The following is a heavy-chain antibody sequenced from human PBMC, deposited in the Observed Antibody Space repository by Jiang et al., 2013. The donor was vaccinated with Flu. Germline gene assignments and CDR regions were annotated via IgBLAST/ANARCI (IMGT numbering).Heavy chain of an antibody. CDR2: ISPSDSIT. Sequence: GAEVKKPGESLKISCRASGYNFPSYWIGWVRQMPGKGLEWMGIISPSDSITRYSPSFQGQVTISADYSITTTYLQWSSLKASDTATYYCTRRPLEYNAKDLWGQGNPRSPSP. CDR3: TRRPLEYNAKDL. CDR1: GYNFPSYW. V-gene: IGHV5-51*01. J-gene: IGHJ5*02. D-gene: IGHD1-1*01.